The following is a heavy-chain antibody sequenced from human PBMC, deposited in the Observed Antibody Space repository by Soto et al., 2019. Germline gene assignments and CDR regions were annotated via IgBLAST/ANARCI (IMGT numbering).Heavy chain of an antibody. J-gene: IGHJ4*02. Sequence: EVQLVESGGGLVQPGGSLRLSCAASGFTFSSYSMNWVRQAPGKGLEWVSYISSSSSTIYYADSVKGRFTISRDNAKNSLYLQMNSLRDEDTAVYYCARDYRPGYSSSWDVGGYWGQGTLVTVSS. V-gene: IGHV3-48*02. CDR3: ARDYRPGYSSSWDVGGY. CDR1: GFTFSSYS. CDR2: ISSSSSTI. D-gene: IGHD6-13*01.